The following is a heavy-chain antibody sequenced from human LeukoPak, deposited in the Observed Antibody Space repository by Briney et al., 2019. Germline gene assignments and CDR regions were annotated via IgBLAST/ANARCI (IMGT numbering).Heavy chain of an antibody. V-gene: IGHV4-39*02. D-gene: IGHD6-13*01. CDR2: IYYSGST. CDR1: GGSISSSSYY. Sequence: SGTLSLTCTVSGGSISSSSYYWGWIRQPPGKGLEWIGSIYYSGSTYYNPSLKSRVTISVDTSKNQFSLKLSSVTAADTAVYYCAREIAGVAASDFDYWGQGTLVTVSS. J-gene: IGHJ4*02. CDR3: AREIAGVAASDFDY.